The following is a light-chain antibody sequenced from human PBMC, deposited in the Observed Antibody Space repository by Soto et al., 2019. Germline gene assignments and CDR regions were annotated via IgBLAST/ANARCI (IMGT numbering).Light chain of an antibody. V-gene: IGLV1-44*01. J-gene: IGLJ2*01. Sequence: QSVLTQPPSASGTPGQRVTISCSGSSSNIGRNAVSWYQQLPGTAPKLLIYSNDQRSSGVPDRFSGAKSGTSASLAISGLQSEDEADYYCAAWDDSLSGRVVFGGGTKLTVL. CDR2: SND. CDR3: AAWDDSLSGRVV. CDR1: SSNIGRNA.